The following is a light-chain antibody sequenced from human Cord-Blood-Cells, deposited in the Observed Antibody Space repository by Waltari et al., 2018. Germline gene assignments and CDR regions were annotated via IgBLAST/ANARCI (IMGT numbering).Light chain of an antibody. J-gene: IGLJ1*01. CDR1: SSDVGGSNY. Sequence: QSALTQPPSVSGSPGQSITISCTGTSSDVGGSNYVSWYQQHPGKAPKLMIYDVSNQPSGVSNRFSGSKSGSTASLTISGLQPEDEADYYCSSYTSSSTLYVFGTGTKVTVL. V-gene: IGLV2-14*01. CDR3: SSYTSSSTLYV. CDR2: DVS.